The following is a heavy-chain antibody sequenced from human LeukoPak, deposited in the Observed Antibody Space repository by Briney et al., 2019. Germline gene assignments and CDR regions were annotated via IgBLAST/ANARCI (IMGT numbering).Heavy chain of an antibody. J-gene: IGHJ4*02. CDR3: ARVKDYYDSSGYYLY. CDR2: IKQDGSEK. D-gene: IGHD3-22*01. V-gene: IGHV3-7*01. Sequence: PGGSLRLSCEASGFTFTSFWMSWVRQAPGKGLEWVANIKQDGSEKYYVDPVKGRFTISRDNAKNTLYLQMNSLRAEDTAVYYCARVKDYYDSSGYYLYWGQGTLVTVSS. CDR1: GFTFTSFW.